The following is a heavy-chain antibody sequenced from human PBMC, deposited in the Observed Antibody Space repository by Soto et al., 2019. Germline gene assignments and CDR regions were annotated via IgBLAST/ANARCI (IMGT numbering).Heavy chain of an antibody. J-gene: IGHJ6*02. Sequence: QVQLQESGPGLMKPSGTLSRICSGSCESVGRGTNYWSWVRQAPWRGLEWIGNSFAAATAIYNPTFESRVSISQDEAKNQIALKLTSVSAEDTAIYYCAQDRRVGADGFIYNYGVEVWGQGTSVTVSS. CDR1: CESVGRGTNY. D-gene: IGHD6-13*01. CDR3: AQDRRVGADGFIYNYGVEV. CDR2: SFAAATA. V-gene: IGHV4-61*01.